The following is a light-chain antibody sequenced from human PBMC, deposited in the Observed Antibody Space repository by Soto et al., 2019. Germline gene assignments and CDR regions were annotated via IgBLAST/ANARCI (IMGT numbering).Light chain of an antibody. CDR1: SSDVGGYNY. Sequence: QSALTQPASVSGSPGQSITISFTGTSSDVGGYNYVSWYQQLPGKAPKLMIYDVSDRPSGVSNRFSGSKSGNTASLTISGLQAEDEADYYCSSYPSSSLYVFGTGTKVTVL. CDR3: SSYPSSSLYV. V-gene: IGLV2-14*01. J-gene: IGLJ1*01. CDR2: DVS.